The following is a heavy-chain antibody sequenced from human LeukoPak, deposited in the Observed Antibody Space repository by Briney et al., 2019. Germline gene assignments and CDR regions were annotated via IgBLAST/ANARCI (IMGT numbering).Heavy chain of an antibody. V-gene: IGHV3-30*18. J-gene: IGHJ4*02. D-gene: IGHD3-9*01. Sequence: GGSLRLSCAASGFNFSTYAMHWVRQAPGKGLGWVSVMSYDGSIKYYGDSVKGRFTISRDNSKNTLYLQMNSLRTEDTAVYYCAKDQPDPLIDWLFGYFDNWGQGTLVTVSS. CDR2: MSYDGSIK. CDR1: GFNFSTYA. CDR3: AKDQPDPLIDWLFGYFDN.